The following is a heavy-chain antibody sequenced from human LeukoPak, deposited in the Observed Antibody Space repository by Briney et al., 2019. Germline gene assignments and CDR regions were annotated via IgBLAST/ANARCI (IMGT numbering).Heavy chain of an antibody. CDR2: ISAYNGNT. Sequence: GAAVKLSCTASGYTFTSYGISWVRQPPGQGLEWMGWISAYNGNTNYAQKLQSRVTMTTDTSTSTAYMELRSLRSDDTAVYYCARATIVIAVAGIDQGGNDYWGHGNLVSVSS. J-gene: IGHJ4*01. CDR3: ARATIVIAVAGIDQGGNDY. D-gene: IGHD6-19*01. V-gene: IGHV1-18*01. CDR1: GYTFTSYG.